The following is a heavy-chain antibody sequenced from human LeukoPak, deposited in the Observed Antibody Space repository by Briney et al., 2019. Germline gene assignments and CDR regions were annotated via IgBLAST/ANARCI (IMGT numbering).Heavy chain of an antibody. CDR3: AKDPQAAPWWDY. V-gene: IGHV3-23*01. D-gene: IGHD2-15*01. CDR2: ISGSGGST. J-gene: IGHJ4*02. Sequence: PGGSLRLFCAASGFTFSSYAMSWVRQAPGKGLEWVSAISGSGGSTYYADSVKGRFTISRDNSKNTLYLQMNSLRAEDTAVYYCAKDPQAAPWWDYWGQGTLVTVSS. CDR1: GFTFSSYA.